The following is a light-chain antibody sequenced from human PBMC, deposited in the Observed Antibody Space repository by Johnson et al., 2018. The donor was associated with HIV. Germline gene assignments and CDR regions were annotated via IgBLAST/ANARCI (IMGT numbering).Light chain of an antibody. CDR3: GTWDSSLSAGYV. CDR1: SSNVGSSF. CDR2: DNN. Sequence: QSVLTQPPSVSAAPGQKVTISCSGSSSNVGSSFVSWYRQVPGTAPKLLIYDNNKRPSGIPGRFSGSKSGPSATLGITGLQTGDEADYYCGTWDSSLSAGYVFGTGTKVTVL. J-gene: IGLJ1*01. V-gene: IGLV1-51*01.